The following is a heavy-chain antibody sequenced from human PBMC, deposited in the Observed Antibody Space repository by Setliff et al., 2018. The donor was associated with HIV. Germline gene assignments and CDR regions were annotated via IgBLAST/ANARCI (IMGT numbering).Heavy chain of an antibody. CDR2: TYNSENI. J-gene: IGHJ6*03. V-gene: IGHV4-59*12. CDR1: NGSINDYY. CDR3: ARRGYSYVERVYYYYMDV. D-gene: IGHD5-18*01. Sequence: PSETLSLTCSMSNGSINDYYWSWIRQSPGKGLEWIGSTYNSENINYNPSLKSRVTVSVDTSKNQFSLRLTSVTAADTAVYFCARRGYSYVERVYYYYMDVWGKGTTVTVSS.